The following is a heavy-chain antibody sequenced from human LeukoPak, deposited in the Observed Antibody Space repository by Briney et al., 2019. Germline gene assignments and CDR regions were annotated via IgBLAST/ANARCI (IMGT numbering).Heavy chain of an antibody. D-gene: IGHD4-17*01. Sequence: SGTLSLTCAVSGGSISSSNWWSWVRQPPGKGLEWIGEIYHSGSTNYNPSLKSRVTISVDKSKNQFSLKLSSVTAADTAVYYCARGVTTVTHYYYYMDVWGKGTTVTVSS. V-gene: IGHV4-4*02. J-gene: IGHJ6*03. CDR1: GGSISSSNW. CDR3: ARGVTTVTHYYYYMDV. CDR2: IYHSGST.